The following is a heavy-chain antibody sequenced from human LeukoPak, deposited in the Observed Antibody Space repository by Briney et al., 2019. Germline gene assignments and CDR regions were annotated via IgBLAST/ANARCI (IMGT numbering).Heavy chain of an antibody. J-gene: IGHJ4*02. Sequence: PGGSLRLSCAASGFTFSDYYMSWIRQAPGKGLEWVSYISSSGSTIYYADSVKGRFTISRDNAKNSLYLQMNSLRAEDTAVYYCARGVHSSSWYRPRSTVGVFDYWGQGTLVTVSS. CDR1: GFTFSDYY. CDR2: ISSSGSTI. CDR3: ARGVHSSSWYRPRSTVGVFDY. D-gene: IGHD6-13*01. V-gene: IGHV3-11*04.